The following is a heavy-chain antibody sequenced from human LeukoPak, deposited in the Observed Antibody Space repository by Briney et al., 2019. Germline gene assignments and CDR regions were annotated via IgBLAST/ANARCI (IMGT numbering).Heavy chain of an antibody. CDR2: LSGSGFNT. D-gene: IGHD6-13*01. J-gene: IGHJ6*03. V-gene: IGHV3-23*01. CDR1: GFTFSNFA. Sequence: PGGSLRLSCGASGFTFSNFAMSWVRPAPGRGLEWVSALSGSGFNTYYADSVKGRFTISRDNSKNTLYLQMNSLRAEDTAVYYCAKMAGQQLGDYYMDVWGKGTTLTVSS. CDR3: AKMAGQQLGDYYMDV.